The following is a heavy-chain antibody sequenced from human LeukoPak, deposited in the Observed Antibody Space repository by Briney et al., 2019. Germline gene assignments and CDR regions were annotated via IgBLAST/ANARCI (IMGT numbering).Heavy chain of an antibody. Sequence: ASVKVSCKASGYTFTSYDINWVRQATGQGLEWMGWMNPKSGKTGYAQKFQGRVTMTRNTSISTAYMELSSLRSEDTAVYYCASEMVYAADYWGQGTLVTVSS. D-gene: IGHD2-8*01. CDR2: MNPKSGKT. CDR1: GYTFTSYD. CDR3: ASEMVYAADY. J-gene: IGHJ4*02. V-gene: IGHV1-8*01.